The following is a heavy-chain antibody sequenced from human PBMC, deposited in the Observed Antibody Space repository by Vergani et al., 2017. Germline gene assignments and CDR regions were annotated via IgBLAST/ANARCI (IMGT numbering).Heavy chain of an antibody. Sequence: QVQLQESGPGLVKPSQTLSLTCTFSGGSISSGGYYWSWIRQHPGKGLEWIGYIYYSGSTYYNPSLKSRGTISVDTSKNQFSLKLSAVTDADTAVYYCSREAYDSSGLDYWGQGTLVTVSS. J-gene: IGHJ4*02. CDR3: SREAYDSSGLDY. D-gene: IGHD3-22*01. CDR2: IYYSGST. CDR1: GGSISSGGYY. V-gene: IGHV4-31*03.